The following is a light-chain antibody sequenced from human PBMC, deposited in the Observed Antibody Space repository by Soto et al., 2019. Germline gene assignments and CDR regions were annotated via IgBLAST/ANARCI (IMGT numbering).Light chain of an antibody. CDR2: DAS. V-gene: IGKV1-5*01. J-gene: IGKJ1*01. Sequence: IRMTQSPSSLSASTGDRVTITCRASQGISSWLAWYQQKPGKAPKLLIYDASSLESGVPSRFSGSGSGTEFTLTISSLQPNDFATYYCQQYNSYSRTFGQGTKVDIK. CDR3: QQYNSYSRT. CDR1: QGISSW.